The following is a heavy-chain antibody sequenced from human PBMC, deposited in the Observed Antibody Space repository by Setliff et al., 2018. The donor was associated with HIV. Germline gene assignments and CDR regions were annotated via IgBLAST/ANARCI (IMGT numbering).Heavy chain of an antibody. CDR1: GGSLSRNF. V-gene: IGHV4-59*08. CDR2: IFYSGST. Sequence: SETLSLTCTVSGGSLSRNFWSWIRQTPGKGLEWIGYIFYSGSTNYNPSLKSRVTLSVDTSNNQFSLKLTSVTAADTAVYYCARHHPSVAVAGPFDRWGQGALVTVSS. CDR3: ARHHPSVAVAGPFDR. J-gene: IGHJ4*02. D-gene: IGHD6-19*01.